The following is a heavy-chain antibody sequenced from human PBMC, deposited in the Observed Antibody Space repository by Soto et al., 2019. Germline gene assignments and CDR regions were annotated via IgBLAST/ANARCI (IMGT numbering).Heavy chain of an antibody. J-gene: IGHJ4*02. CDR1: GFTFSSYS. V-gene: IGHV3-21*01. CDR3: AGIAAAQLIDY. CDR2: ISSSSSYI. D-gene: IGHD6-13*01. Sequence: GGFLRLSCAASGFTFSSYSMNWVRQAPGKGLEWVSAISSSSSYIYYADSVKGRFTISRDNAKNSLYLQMNSLRAEDTAVYYCAGIAAAQLIDYWGQGTLLTVSS.